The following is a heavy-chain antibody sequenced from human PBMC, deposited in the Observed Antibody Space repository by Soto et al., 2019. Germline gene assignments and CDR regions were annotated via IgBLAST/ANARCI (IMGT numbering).Heavy chain of an antibody. CDR3: ASGGDSYGYQRIWDY. CDR2: ISYDGSNK. Sequence: PGGSLRLSCAASGFTFSSYAMHWVRQAPGKGLEWVAVISYDGSNKYYADSVKGRFTISGDNSKNTLYLQMNSLRAEDTAVYYCASGGDSYGYQRIWDYWGQGTLVTVSS. J-gene: IGHJ4*02. CDR1: GFTFSSYA. D-gene: IGHD5-18*01. V-gene: IGHV3-30-3*01.